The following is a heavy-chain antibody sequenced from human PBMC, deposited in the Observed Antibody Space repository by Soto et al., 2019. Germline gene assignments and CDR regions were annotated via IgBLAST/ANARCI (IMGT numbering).Heavy chain of an antibody. Sequence: GGSLRLSCAASGFTFSSYGMHWVRQAPGKGLEWVAVIWYDGSNKYYADSVKGRFTISRDNSKNTLYLQINSLRAEDTALYYCARDPPWDSSSWYWIDYWGQGTLVSVSS. D-gene: IGHD6-13*01. CDR3: ARDPPWDSSSWYWIDY. CDR1: GFTFSSYG. CDR2: IWYDGSNK. V-gene: IGHV3-33*01. J-gene: IGHJ4*02.